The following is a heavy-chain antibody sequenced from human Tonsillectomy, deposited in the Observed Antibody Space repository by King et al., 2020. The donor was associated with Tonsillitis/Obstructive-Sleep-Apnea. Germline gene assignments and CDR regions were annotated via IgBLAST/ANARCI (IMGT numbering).Heavy chain of an antibody. CDR2: FSSSGDTI. J-gene: IGHJ4*02. CDR1: AFTFSSYE. D-gene: IGHD6-6*01. Sequence: VQLVEAGGGLVQPGGSLRLSCAASAFTFSSYEINWVRQAPGKGLEWVSYFSSSGDTIYYADSVKGRFTISRDTAKNSVYLQMNSLRAEDTAVYFCARAGSSSFLYSDHWGQGTLVAVSS. V-gene: IGHV3-48*03. CDR3: ARAGSSSFLYSDH.